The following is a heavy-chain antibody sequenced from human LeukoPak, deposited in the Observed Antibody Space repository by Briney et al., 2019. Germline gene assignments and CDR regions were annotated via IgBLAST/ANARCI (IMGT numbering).Heavy chain of an antibody. D-gene: IGHD4-23*01. J-gene: IGHJ5*02. CDR1: GGSISSYY. Sequence: SETLSLTCTVSGGSISSYYWSWIRQPAGKGLEWIGSIYYSGSTYYNPSLKSRVTISVDTSKNQFSLKLSSVTAADTAVYYCARDRGVTTVVTGGYNWFDPWGQGTLVTVSS. CDR2: IYYSGST. CDR3: ARDRGVTTVVTGGYNWFDP. V-gene: IGHV4-4*07.